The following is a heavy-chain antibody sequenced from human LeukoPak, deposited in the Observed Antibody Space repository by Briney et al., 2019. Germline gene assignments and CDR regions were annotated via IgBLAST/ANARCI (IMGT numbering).Heavy chain of an antibody. CDR2: IYDSGST. J-gene: IGHJ4*02. CDR3: ARDVNYCSGGSCYYYFDY. D-gene: IGHD2-15*01. CDR1: GGSISSSSYY. Sequence: SETLSLTCTVSGGSISSSSYYWGWIRPPPGKGLEGIGSIYDSGSTYYNPSLRVPFTISVDTSKNQCSLKLSSVTAADTAVYYCARDVNYCSGGSCYYYFDYWGQGTLVTVS. V-gene: IGHV4-39*07.